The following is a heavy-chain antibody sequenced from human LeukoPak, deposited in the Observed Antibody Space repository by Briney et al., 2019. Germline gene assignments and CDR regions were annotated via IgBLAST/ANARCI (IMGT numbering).Heavy chain of an antibody. CDR3: ARDSTVNGAFDI. CDR2: INYGGST. Sequence: SETLSLTCTVSGGSITSYYWNWIRQPPGKGLEWIGYINYGGSTDYNPSLKSRVTISADTSKNQMSLKLSSVTAADTAVYYCARDSTVNGAFDIWGQGTMATVSS. J-gene: IGHJ3*02. V-gene: IGHV4-59*12. CDR1: GGSITSYY. D-gene: IGHD4-17*01.